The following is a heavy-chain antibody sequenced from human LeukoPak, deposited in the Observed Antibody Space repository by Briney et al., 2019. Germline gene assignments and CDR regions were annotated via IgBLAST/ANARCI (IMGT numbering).Heavy chain of an antibody. Sequence: SETLSLTCAVYGGSFSGYYWSWIRQPPGKGLEWIGEINHSGSTNYNPSLKSRVTISVDTSKNQFSLKLSSVTAADTAVYYCARDSYYGGFDYWGQGTLVTVSS. D-gene: IGHD4-23*01. CDR3: ARDSYYGGFDY. CDR1: GGSFSGYY. J-gene: IGHJ4*02. V-gene: IGHV4-34*01. CDR2: INHSGST.